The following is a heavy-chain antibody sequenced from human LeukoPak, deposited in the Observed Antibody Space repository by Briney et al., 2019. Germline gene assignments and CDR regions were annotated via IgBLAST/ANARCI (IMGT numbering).Heavy chain of an antibody. CDR1: GFTFSSSG. Sequence: GRSLRLSCTASGFTFSSSGMHWVRQAPGKGLEWVAVISDDGSKKFCADSVKGRFTISRDNSKNTLYLQMNSLRAEDTAVYYCARAAVAGTGDAFDIWGQGTMVTVPS. CDR2: ISDDGSKK. D-gene: IGHD6-19*01. V-gene: IGHV3-30*03. CDR3: ARAAVAGTGDAFDI. J-gene: IGHJ3*02.